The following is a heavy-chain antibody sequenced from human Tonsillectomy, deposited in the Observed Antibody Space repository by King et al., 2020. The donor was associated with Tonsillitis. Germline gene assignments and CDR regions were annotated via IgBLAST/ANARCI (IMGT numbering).Heavy chain of an antibody. D-gene: IGHD3-10*01. CDR3: ARRRYYGSGRFDP. CDR2: IYYSGST. V-gene: IGHV4-59*08. Sequence: VQLQESGPGLVKPSETLSLTCTVSGGSISSYYWSWIRQPPGKGLEWIGYIYYSGSTNYNPSLKSRVTISVDTSKNQFSLKLSSVTAADTAVYYCARRRYYGSGRFDPWGQGTLVTVSS. CDR1: GGSISSYY. J-gene: IGHJ5*02.